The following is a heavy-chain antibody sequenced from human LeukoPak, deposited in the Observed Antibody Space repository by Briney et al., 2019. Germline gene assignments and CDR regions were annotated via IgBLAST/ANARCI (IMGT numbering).Heavy chain of an antibody. CDR3: AREPGLY. V-gene: IGHV1-2*02. Sequence: GASVKVSCKASGYTFTGYYMHWVRQAPGQGLEWMGWINPNSGGTNYAQKFQGRVTITADESTSTAYMELSSLRSEDTAVYYCAREPGLYWGQGTLVTVSS. J-gene: IGHJ4*02. CDR2: INPNSGGT. CDR1: GYTFTGYY.